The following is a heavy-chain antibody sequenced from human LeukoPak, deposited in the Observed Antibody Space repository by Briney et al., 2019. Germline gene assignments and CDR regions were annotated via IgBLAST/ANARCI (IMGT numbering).Heavy chain of an antibody. CDR3: ARGRFARFFDY. J-gene: IGHJ4*02. CDR2: INHSGST. V-gene: IGHV4-34*01. D-gene: IGHD2-21*01. Sequence: SETLSLTCAVYGGSFSGYYWSWIRQPPGKGLEWIGEINHSGSTNYNPSLKSRVTIPVDTSKNQFSLKLSSVTAADTAVYYCARGRFARFFDYWGQGTLVTVSS. CDR1: GGSFSGYY.